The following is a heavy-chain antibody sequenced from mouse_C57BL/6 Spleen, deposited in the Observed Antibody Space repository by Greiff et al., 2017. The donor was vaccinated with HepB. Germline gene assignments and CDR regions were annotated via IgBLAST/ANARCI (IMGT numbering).Heavy chain of an antibody. CDR3: ASFYYSNYEEAWFAY. CDR2: IYPGDGDT. Sequence: VKLQESGPELVKPGASVKISCKASGYAFSSSWMNWVKQRPGKGLEWIGRIYPGDGDTNYNGKFKGKATLTADKSSSTAYMQLSSLTSEDSAVYFCASFYYSNYEEAWFAYWGQGTLVTVSA. CDR1: GYAFSSSW. V-gene: IGHV1-82*01. D-gene: IGHD2-5*01. J-gene: IGHJ3*01.